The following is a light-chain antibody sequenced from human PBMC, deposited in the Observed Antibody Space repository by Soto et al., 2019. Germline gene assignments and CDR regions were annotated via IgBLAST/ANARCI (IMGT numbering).Light chain of an antibody. J-gene: IGLJ1*01. CDR2: DVS. V-gene: IGLV2-14*03. CDR1: SSDVGGYNY. Sequence: QSALTQPASVSGSPGQSITISCTGTSSDVGGYNYVSWYQHHPGKAPKLMIFDVSNRHSGVSNRFSGSKSGNTASLTISGLQPEGEADYYCSSYTTSNTRQIVFGTGTQLTVL. CDR3: SSYTTSNTRQIV.